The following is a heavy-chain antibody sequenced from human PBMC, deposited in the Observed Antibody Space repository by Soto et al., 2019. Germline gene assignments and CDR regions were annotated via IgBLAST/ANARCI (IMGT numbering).Heavy chain of an antibody. CDR1: GVSVTRGTYY. D-gene: IGHD2-21*02. CDR3: ARGLAYCGGDCP. CDR2: VAYGGST. Sequence: ASETLSLTCTVSGVSVTRGTYYWSWVRQPPGKRLEWIGYVAYGGSTNYNPSLKSRVTMSVDTSKNQFYLNLSSVTAADTAVYYCARGLAYCGGDCPWGQGTLVTVSS. V-gene: IGHV4-61*01. J-gene: IGHJ5*02.